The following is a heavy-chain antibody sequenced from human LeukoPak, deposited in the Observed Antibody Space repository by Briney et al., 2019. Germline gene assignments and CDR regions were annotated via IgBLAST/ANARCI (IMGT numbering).Heavy chain of an antibody. V-gene: IGHV4-59*01. CDR3: ARVPVVVTAGYYYGMDV. Sequence: SETLSLTCTVSGGSISSYYRSWIRQPPGKGLEWIGYIYYSGSTNYNPSLKSRVTISVDTSKNQFSLKLSSVTAADTAVYYCARVPVVVTAGYYYGMDVWGQGTTVTVSS. D-gene: IGHD2-21*02. CDR2: IYYSGST. CDR1: GGSISSYY. J-gene: IGHJ6*02.